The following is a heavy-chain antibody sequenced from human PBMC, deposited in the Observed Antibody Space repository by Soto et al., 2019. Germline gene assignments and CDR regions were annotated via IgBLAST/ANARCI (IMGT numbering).Heavy chain of an antibody. J-gene: IGHJ5*02. CDR3: AKDNDLNP. V-gene: IGHV3-30*18. CDR2: ISYDGGNQ. D-gene: IGHD1-1*01. Sequence: GGSLRLSCAASGFTFSNYGMHWVRQAPGKGLEWVAVISYDGGNQNYADSVKGRFIISRDNSKNTLYLKMNSLRPEDTAMYYCAKDNDLNPWGQGTLVTVS. CDR1: GFTFSNYG.